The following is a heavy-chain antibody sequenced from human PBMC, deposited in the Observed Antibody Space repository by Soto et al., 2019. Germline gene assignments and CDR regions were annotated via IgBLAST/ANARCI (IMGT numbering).Heavy chain of an antibody. J-gene: IGHJ6*02. V-gene: IGHV3-33*01. D-gene: IGHD4-17*01. Sequence: HPGGSLRLSCAASGFTFSSYGMHWVRQAPGKGLEWVAVIWYDGSNKYYADSVKGRFTISRDNSKNTLYLQMNSLRAEDTAVYYCARARGYGWIYYYYGMDVWGQGTTVTVSS. CDR1: GFTFSSYG. CDR3: ARARGYGWIYYYYGMDV. CDR2: IWYDGSNK.